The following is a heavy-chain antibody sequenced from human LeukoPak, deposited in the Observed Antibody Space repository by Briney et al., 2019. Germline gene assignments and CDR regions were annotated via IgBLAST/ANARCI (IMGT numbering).Heavy chain of an antibody. Sequence: GGSLRLSCAASGFTFSNYGMHWVRQAPGKGLEWVAVIWYDGSNKYYADPVKGQFTISRDNSKNTLYLQMNSLRAEDTAVYHCARDYASSGYYSWGQGTQVTVSS. CDR3: ARDYASSGYYS. D-gene: IGHD3-22*01. CDR2: IWYDGSNK. CDR1: GFTFSNYG. V-gene: IGHV3-33*01. J-gene: IGHJ5*02.